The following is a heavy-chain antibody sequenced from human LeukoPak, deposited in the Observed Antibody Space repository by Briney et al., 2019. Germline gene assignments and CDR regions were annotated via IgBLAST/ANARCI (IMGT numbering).Heavy chain of an antibody. J-gene: IGHJ4*02. V-gene: IGHV3-21*01. Sequence: GGSLRLSCAASKFTFSDYSMSWVRQAPGKGLEWVSSISSIRNYIYYADSVKGRFTVSRDNAKNSLYLQMNSLRDEDTAVYYCARDSAAGGVWFWSNWGQGTLVTVSS. CDR3: ARDSAAGGVWFWSN. CDR1: KFTFSDYS. D-gene: IGHD3-10*01. CDR2: ISSIRNYI.